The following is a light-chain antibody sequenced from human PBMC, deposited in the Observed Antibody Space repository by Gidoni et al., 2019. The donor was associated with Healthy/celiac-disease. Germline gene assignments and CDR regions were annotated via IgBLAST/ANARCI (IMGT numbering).Light chain of an antibody. CDR3: QQYNSYSPFLTWT. Sequence: DIQMTQSPSTLSASVGDRVTITCRASQSISSWLAWYQQKPGKAPKLLIYKASSLESGVPSRFSGSGSGTEFTLTISSLQPDDFATYYCQQYNSYSPFLTWTFGQGTKVEIK. CDR2: KAS. V-gene: IGKV1-5*03. CDR1: QSISSW. J-gene: IGKJ1*01.